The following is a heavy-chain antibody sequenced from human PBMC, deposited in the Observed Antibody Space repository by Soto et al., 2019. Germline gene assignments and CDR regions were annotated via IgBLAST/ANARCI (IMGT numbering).Heavy chain of an antibody. J-gene: IGHJ4*02. CDR3: AKIIVSAGIAY. CDR2: IGGGGGST. D-gene: IGHD6-13*01. V-gene: IGHV3-23*01. CDR1: GFTFSNYA. Sequence: GSLRLSCAASGFTFSNYAMSWVRQAPGKGLEWVSAIGGGGGSTYYGDSVKGRFTISRDNSKNTLYLQMNSLRAEDTALYYCAKIIVSAGIAYWGQGTLVTVSS.